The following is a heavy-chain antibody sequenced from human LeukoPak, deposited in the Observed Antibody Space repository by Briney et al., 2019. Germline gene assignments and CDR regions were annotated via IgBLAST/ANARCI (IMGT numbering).Heavy chain of an antibody. Sequence: GGSLRLSCAASGFIFTDYWMHWVRQGPGKELMWVARISGDGRGTTYADSVKGRFTISRDNSKNTLYLQMNSLRAEDTAVYYCAKMCECGSYYMDVWGKGTTVTVSS. CDR2: ISGDGRGT. CDR1: GFIFTDYW. D-gene: IGHD1-26*01. V-gene: IGHV3-74*01. J-gene: IGHJ6*03. CDR3: AKMCECGSYYMDV.